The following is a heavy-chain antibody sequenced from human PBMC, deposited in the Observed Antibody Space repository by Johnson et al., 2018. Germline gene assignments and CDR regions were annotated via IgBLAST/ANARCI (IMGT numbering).Heavy chain of an antibody. CDR2: ISGSGGST. D-gene: IGHD3-22*01. J-gene: IGHJ3*02. CDR3: AKLTPITMKKVGCAFDI. CDR1: GFTFSSYA. V-gene: IGHV3-23*04. Sequence: VQLVESGGGLVQPGGSLRLSCAASGFTFSSYAMSWVRQAPGKGLEWVSAISGSGGSTYYADSVKGRFTISRDNSKNTLYLQMNSLRAEATAVYYCAKLTPITMKKVGCAFDIWGQGTMVTVSS.